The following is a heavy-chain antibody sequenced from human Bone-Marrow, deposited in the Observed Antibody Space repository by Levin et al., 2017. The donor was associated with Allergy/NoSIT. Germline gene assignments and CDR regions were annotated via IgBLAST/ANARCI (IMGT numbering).Heavy chain of an antibody. Sequence: RASVKVSCKASGYTFSDFYMHWVRQAPGQGLEWMGRINPNSGGTDYAQKFQGRVTMTTDTSISTVYMDLSGLRSDDTAVYYCARLRRDYGSGTPESDYWGQGTLVTVSS. CDR1: GYTFSDFY. CDR2: INPNSGGT. J-gene: IGHJ4*02. D-gene: IGHD3-10*01. V-gene: IGHV1-2*06. CDR3: ARLRRDYGSGTPESDY.